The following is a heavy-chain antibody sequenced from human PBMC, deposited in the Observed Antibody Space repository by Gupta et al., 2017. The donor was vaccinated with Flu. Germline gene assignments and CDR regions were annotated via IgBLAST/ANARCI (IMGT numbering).Heavy chain of an antibody. V-gene: IGHV3-33*01. D-gene: IGHD5-18*01. CDR1: SSYG. Sequence: SSYGMHWVRQAPGKGLEWVAVIWYDGSNKYYADSVKGRFTISRDNSKNTLYLQMNSLRAEDTAVYYCAREPRDTAMVSFDYGGQGTMVTVYS. CDR2: IWYDGSNK. J-gene: IGHJ4*02. CDR3: AREPRDTAMVSFDY.